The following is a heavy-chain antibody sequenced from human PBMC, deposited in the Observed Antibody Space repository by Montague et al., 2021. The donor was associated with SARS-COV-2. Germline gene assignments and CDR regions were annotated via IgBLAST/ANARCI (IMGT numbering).Heavy chain of an antibody. CDR3: ARGRLHLLYGGYYFDY. V-gene: IGHV4-34*04. D-gene: IGHD2-2*02. CDR1: GGSFSGYY. J-gene: IGHJ4*02. Sequence: SETLSLTCTVYGGSFSGYYWNWIRQSPGRGLEWIGEINHRGTTNNNPSLKSRATISVDASKDQFSLKLTSVTAADAAVYYCARGRLHLLYGGYYFDYWGQGTLVTVSS. CDR2: INHRGTT.